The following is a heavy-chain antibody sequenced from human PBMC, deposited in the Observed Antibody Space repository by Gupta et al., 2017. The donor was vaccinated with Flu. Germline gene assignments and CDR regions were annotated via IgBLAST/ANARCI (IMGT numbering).Heavy chain of an antibody. CDR1: GGSIRDYY. V-gene: IGHV4-59*01. J-gene: IGHJ4*02. D-gene: IGHD5-12*01. CDR3: ARRARDGYNTYYFDY. Sequence: SGGSIRDYYWTWVRQPPGEGLEWIGYVYYSGNANYKTSLKSRVNISVDTSKNQFSLEVNSVTAADTAVYYCARRARDGYNTYYFDYWGQGILVTVSS. CDR2: VYYSGNA.